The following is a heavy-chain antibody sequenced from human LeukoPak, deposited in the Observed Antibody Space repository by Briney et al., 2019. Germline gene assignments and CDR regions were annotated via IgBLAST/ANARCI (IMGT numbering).Heavy chain of an antibody. V-gene: IGHV3-7*01. Sequence: PGGSLRLSCAASGFTFSSYWMSWVRQAPGKGLEWVANIKQDGSEKYYVDSVKGRFTISRGNAKNSLYLQMNSLRAEDTAVYYCARKGWLQYYYYYMDVWGKGTTVTVSS. CDR2: IKQDGSEK. J-gene: IGHJ6*03. CDR3: ARKGWLQYYYYYMDV. D-gene: IGHD3-9*01. CDR1: GFTFSSYW.